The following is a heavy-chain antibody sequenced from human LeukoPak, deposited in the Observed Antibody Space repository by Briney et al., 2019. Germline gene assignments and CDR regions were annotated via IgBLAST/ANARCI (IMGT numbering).Heavy chain of an antibody. CDR2: IYSSGGT. CDR3: ARSDGYGLVGI. Sequence: GSLRLSCAVSGFTVSSNYMSWVRQPPGKTLEWIGSIYSSGGTYYNPSLKSRAIILIDTAKNHVSLNLSSVTAADTAVYYCARSDGYGLVGIWGQGSMVTVSS. J-gene: IGHJ3*02. V-gene: IGHV4-59*02. CDR1: GFTVSSNY. D-gene: IGHD3-10*01.